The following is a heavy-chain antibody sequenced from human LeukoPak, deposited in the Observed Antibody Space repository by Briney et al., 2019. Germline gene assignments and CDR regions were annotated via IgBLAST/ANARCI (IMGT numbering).Heavy chain of an antibody. J-gene: IGHJ6*03. CDR3: ARDKNYSSSWYYYYYYYMDV. CDR2: INPNSGGT. V-gene: IGHV1-2*02. D-gene: IGHD6-13*01. Sequence: GASVKVSCKASGYTSTGYYMHWVRQAPGQGLEWMGWINPNSGGTNYAQKFQGRVTMTRDTSISTAYMELSRLRSDDTAVYYCARDKNYSSSWYYYYYYYMDVWGKGTTVTVSS. CDR1: GYTSTGYY.